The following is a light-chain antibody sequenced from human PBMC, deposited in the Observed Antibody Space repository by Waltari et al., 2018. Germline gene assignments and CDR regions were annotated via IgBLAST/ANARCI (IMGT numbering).Light chain of an antibody. J-gene: IGLJ2*01. V-gene: IGLV3-21*02. CDR2: DDT. Sequence: SYVLTQPPSVSVAPGQTARITCGGNYIPSKSVHWNQQKPGQAPVVVVYDDTDRPSGIPGRFSGSNSGNTATLIISRVEAGDEADYYCQVWDSGSHHVLFGGGTKLTVL. CDR1: YIPSKS. CDR3: QVWDSGSHHVL.